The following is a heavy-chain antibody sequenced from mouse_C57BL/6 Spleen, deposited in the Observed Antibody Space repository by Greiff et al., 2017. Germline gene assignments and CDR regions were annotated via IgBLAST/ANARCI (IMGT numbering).Heavy chain of an antibody. CDR2: IYPRSGNT. Sequence: QVQLQQSGAELARPGASVKLSCKASGYTFTSYGISWVKQRTGQGLEWIGEIYPRSGNTYYNEKFKGKATLTADKSSSTAYMERRSLTSEDSAVYVCARGDYDYDGGDYYAMDYWGQGTSVTVSS. J-gene: IGHJ4*01. CDR1: GYTFTSYG. V-gene: IGHV1-81*01. D-gene: IGHD2-4*01. CDR3: ARGDYDYDGGDYYAMDY.